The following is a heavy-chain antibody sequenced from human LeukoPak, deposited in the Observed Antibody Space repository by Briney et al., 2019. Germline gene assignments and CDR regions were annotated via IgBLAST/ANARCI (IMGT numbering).Heavy chain of an antibody. V-gene: IGHV3-30*03. J-gene: IGHJ3*02. D-gene: IGHD2-21*01. Sequence: GGSLRLSCAASGFTFKNYGMHWVRQAPGKGLERVAVISYDGSNKYYADSVKGRFTISRDNSKNTLYLQMNSLRAEDTAMFYCATSMAQDVDAFHIWGQGTMVTVSS. CDR3: ATSMAQDVDAFHI. CDR1: GFTFKNYG. CDR2: ISYDGSNK.